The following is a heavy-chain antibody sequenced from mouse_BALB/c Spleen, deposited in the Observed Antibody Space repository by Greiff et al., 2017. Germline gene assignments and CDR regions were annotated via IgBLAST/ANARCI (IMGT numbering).Heavy chain of an antibody. J-gene: IGHJ3*01. CDR3: ASGGGYFAWFAY. V-gene: IGHV2-4-1*01. Sequence: QVQLKESGPGLVQPSQSLSITCTVSGFSLTSYGVHWVRQSPGKGLEWLGVIWSGGSTDYNAAFISRLSISKDNSKSQVFFKMNSLQADDTAIYYCASGGGYFAWFAYWGQGTLVTVSA. CDR1: GFSLTSYG. D-gene: IGHD2-3*01. CDR2: IWSGGST.